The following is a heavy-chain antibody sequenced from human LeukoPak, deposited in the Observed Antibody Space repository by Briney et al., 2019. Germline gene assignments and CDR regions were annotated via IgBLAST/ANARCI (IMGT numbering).Heavy chain of an antibody. D-gene: IGHD3-22*01. V-gene: IGHV1-2*02. CDR3: AREYYDSSGYYSYYFDY. J-gene: IGHJ4*02. CDR1: GYTFTGYY. CDR2: INPNSGGT. Sequence: ASVKVSCKASGYTFTGYYMHWVRQAPGQGLEWMGWINPNSGGTNYAQNFQGRVTMTRDTSISTAYMELSRLRSDDTAVCYCAREYYDSSGYYSYYFDYWGQGTLVTVSS.